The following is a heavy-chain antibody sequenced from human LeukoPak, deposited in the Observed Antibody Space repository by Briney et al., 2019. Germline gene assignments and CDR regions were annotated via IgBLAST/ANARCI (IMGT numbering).Heavy chain of an antibody. CDR1: GGSISSGGYY. J-gene: IGHJ4*02. V-gene: IGHV4-31*03. D-gene: IGHD5-12*01. CDR2: IYYSGSI. Sequence: SQTLSLTCTVSGGSISSGGYYWSWIRQHPGKGLEWIGYIYYSGSIYYNPSLKSRVTISVDTSKNQFSLKLSSVTAADTAVYYCARAGSGYEYYFDYWGQGTLVTVSS. CDR3: ARAGSGYEYYFDY.